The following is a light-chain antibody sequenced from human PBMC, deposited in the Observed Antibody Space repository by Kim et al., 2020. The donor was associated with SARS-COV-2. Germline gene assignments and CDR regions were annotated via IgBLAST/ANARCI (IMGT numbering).Light chain of an antibody. V-gene: IGKV3-15*01. Sequence: SPGERATLSCRASQSISSSLAWYQQKPGQAPRLLIYGASTRATGIPVRFSASGSGTEFTLTISSLQSEDFAVYYCQHYNNWPPWTFGQGTKVDIK. J-gene: IGKJ1*01. CDR2: GAS. CDR3: QHYNNWPPWT. CDR1: QSISSS.